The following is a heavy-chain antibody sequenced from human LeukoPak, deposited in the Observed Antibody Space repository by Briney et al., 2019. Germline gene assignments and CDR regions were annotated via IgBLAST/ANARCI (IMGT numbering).Heavy chain of an antibody. D-gene: IGHD4-17*01. CDR2: IYYSGST. V-gene: IGHV4-31*11. Sequence: PSETLSLTCAVYGGSFSGYYWSWIRQHPGKGLEWIGYIYYSGSTYYNPSLKSRVTISVDTSKNQFSLKLSSVTAADTAVYYCARDPTRAWFAPGGKGTRVTVSS. J-gene: IGHJ5*02. CDR1: GGSFSGYY. CDR3: ARDPTRAWFAP.